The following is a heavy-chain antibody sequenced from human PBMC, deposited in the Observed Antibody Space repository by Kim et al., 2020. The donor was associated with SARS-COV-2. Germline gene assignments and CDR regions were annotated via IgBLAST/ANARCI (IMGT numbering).Heavy chain of an antibody. CDR3: ARSPAISAFNDY. V-gene: IGHV1-3*01. J-gene: IGHJ4*02. CDR2: INAGNGNT. CDR1: GYTFTTYA. Sequence: ASVKVSCKASGYTFTTYAMHWVRQAPGQRLEWMGWINAGNGNTKYSQKFQGRVTITRDTSASTAYIELSSLRSEDTAVYYCARSPAISAFNDYWGQGTLVTVSS. D-gene: IGHD3-3*02.